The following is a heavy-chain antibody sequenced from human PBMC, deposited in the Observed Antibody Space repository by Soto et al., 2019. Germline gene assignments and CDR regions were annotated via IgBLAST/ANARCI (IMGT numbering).Heavy chain of an antibody. CDR1: GGSITSGNSYS. J-gene: IGHJ5*02. CDR2: ISHTGST. V-gene: IGHV4-30-2*01. CDR3: ARAVAPYFGTWFDP. D-gene: IGHD3-10*01. Sequence: SETLSLTCAVSGGSITSGNSYSWSWIRQPPGKGLEWIGSISHTGSTSYNPSLKSRLTMPVDKSKNQFSLRLSSVTAADMAVYYCARAVAPYFGTWFDPWGQGILVTVS.